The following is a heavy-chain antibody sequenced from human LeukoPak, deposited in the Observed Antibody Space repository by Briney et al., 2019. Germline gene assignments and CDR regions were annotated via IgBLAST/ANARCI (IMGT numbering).Heavy chain of an antibody. CDR2: SNSDGSST. CDR1: GFTFSSYW. D-gene: IGHD1-26*01. Sequence: GGSLRLSCAASGFTFSSYWMHWVRQAPGKGLVWVSRSNSDGSSTTYADSVKGRFTISRDNAKNTLYLQMNSLRAEDTAVYYCARFYANEWALPHWGQGTLVTVSS. V-gene: IGHV3-74*01. J-gene: IGHJ4*02. CDR3: ARFYANEWALPH.